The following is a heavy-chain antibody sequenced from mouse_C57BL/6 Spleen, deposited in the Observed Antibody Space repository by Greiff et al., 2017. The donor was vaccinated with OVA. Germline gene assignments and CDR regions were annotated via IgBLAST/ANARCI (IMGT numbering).Heavy chain of an antibody. CDR2: INPGSGGT. CDR3: ARGYDSYAMDY. CDR1: GYAFTNYL. J-gene: IGHJ4*01. V-gene: IGHV1-54*01. D-gene: IGHD1-1*02. Sequence: QVQLQQSGAELVRPGTSVKVSCKASGYAFTNYLIEWVKQRPGQGLEWIGVINPGSGGTNYNEKFKGKATLTADKYSSTAYMQLSSLTSEDSAVYFCARGYDSYAMDYWGQGTSVTVSS.